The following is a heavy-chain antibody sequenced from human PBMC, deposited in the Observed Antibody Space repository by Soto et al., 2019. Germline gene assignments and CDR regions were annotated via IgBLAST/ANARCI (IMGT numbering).Heavy chain of an antibody. CDR2: IIPMFGTT. Sequence: QVQLVQSGAEVKKPVSSVKVSCKVSGDPLSRYTITWVRQAPGQGLKWMGRIIPMFGTTNYAQDFKGRVTITADESPNTASMELSSLSSEDTAVYYCAIRHYSSGWSVGEYFQHWGQGNLVIVSA. CDR3: AIRHYSSGWSVGEYFQH. J-gene: IGHJ1*01. V-gene: IGHV1-69*18. D-gene: IGHD6-19*01. CDR1: GDPLSRYT.